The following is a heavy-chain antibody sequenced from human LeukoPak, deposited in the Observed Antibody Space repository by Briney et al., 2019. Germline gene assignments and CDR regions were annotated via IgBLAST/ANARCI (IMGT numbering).Heavy chain of an antibody. CDR1: GFTFSDYY. V-gene: IGHV3-11*01. CDR2: ISSSGSTI. D-gene: IGHD3-10*01. CDR3: ARAALLFYGSGSYGDYFDY. Sequence: GGSLGLSCAASGFTFSDYYMSWIRQAPGKGLEWVPYISSSGSTIYYADSVKGRFTISRDNAKNSLYLQMNSLRAEDTAVYYCARAALLFYGSGSYGDYFDYWGQGTLVTVSS. J-gene: IGHJ4*02.